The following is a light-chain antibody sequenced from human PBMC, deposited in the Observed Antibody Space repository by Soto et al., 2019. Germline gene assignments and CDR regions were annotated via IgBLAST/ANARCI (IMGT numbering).Light chain of an antibody. J-gene: IGKJ3*01. CDR3: LQHNSYPLT. V-gene: IGKV1-17*01. CDR2: AAS. Sequence: DTQMTQSPSSLSASVGYRVTITCRASQGIRNDLAWYQKKPGKAPTHLISAASSLLSGVPSSFSGSGSGKEFTLTISSLQPEDFATYYCLQHNSYPLTFGPGNKGDIK. CDR1: QGIRND.